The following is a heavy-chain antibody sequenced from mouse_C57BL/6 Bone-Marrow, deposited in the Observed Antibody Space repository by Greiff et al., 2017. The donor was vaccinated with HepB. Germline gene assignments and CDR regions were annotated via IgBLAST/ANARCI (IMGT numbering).Heavy chain of an antibody. Sequence: VKLQQSGAELVRPGASVKLSCKASGYTFTDYYINWVKQRPGQGLEWIARIYPGSGNTYYNEKFKGKATLTAEKSSSTAYMQLSSLTSEDSAVYFCARGPYYYGSSYGHFDYWGQGTTLTVSS. V-gene: IGHV1-76*01. CDR2: IYPGSGNT. CDR1: GYTFTDYY. D-gene: IGHD1-1*01. J-gene: IGHJ2*01. CDR3: ARGPYYYGSSYGHFDY.